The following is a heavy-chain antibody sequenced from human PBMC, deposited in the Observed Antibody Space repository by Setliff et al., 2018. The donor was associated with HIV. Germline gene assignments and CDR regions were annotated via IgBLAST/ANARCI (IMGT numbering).Heavy chain of an antibody. D-gene: IGHD3-22*01. V-gene: IGHV4-34*01. Sequence: SETLSLTCAVYGGSFTNYFWSWIRQSPGKGLEWIGEINHSGRTKYNPSLKSRVTMSVDTSKNQFSLKLKSVTAADTAVYYCAREDTTGYYSLSAFDIWG. CDR3: AREDTTGYYSLSAFDI. J-gene: IGHJ3*02. CDR1: GGSFTNYF. CDR2: INHSGRT.